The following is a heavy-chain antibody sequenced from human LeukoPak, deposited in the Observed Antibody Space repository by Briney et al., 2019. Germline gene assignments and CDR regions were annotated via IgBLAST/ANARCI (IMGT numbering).Heavy chain of an antibody. J-gene: IGHJ4*02. CDR2: ISGDGSVT. Sequence: GGSLRLSCAASGFTFSSHWMHWVRQAPGKGLEWVSLISGDGSVTYYADSVKGRFTISRDNSKNSLYLQMNSLRLEDTAFYYCATGSQPGTTFDYWGQGTLVTASS. D-gene: IGHD1-14*01. CDR1: GFTFSSHW. CDR3: ATGSQPGTTFDY. V-gene: IGHV3-43*02.